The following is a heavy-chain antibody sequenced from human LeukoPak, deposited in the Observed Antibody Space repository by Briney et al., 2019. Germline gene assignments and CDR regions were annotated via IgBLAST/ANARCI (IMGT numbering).Heavy chain of an antibody. V-gene: IGHV4-39*01. CDR1: GGSISSSSYY. D-gene: IGHD5-18*01. CDR3: ASIRGYSYGRVDY. CDR2: IYYSGST. Sequence: KTSETLSLTCTVSGGSISSSSYYWGWIRQPPGKGLEWIGSIYYSGSTYYNPSLKSRVTISVDTSKNQFSLKLSSVTAADTAVYYCASIRGYSYGRVDYWGQGTLVTVSS. J-gene: IGHJ4*02.